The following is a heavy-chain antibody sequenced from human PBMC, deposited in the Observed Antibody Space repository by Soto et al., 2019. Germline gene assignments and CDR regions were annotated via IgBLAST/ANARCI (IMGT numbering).Heavy chain of an antibody. Sequence: PGESLKISCKGSGYSFTSYWIGWVRQMPGKGLEWMGIIYPGDSDTRYSPSFQGQVTISADKSISTAYLQWSSLKASDTAMYYCAIVDYYCSGGSCYLNWFDPWGQGTLVTVSS. CDR1: GYSFTSYW. J-gene: IGHJ5*02. CDR3: AIVDYYCSGGSCYLNWFDP. CDR2: IYPGDSDT. V-gene: IGHV5-51*01. D-gene: IGHD2-15*01.